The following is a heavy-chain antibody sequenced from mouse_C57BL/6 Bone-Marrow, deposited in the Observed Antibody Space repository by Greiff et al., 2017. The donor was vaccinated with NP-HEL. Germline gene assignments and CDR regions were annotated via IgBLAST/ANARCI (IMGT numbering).Heavy chain of an antibody. CDR3: ARRRDYYGSYWYFDV. D-gene: IGHD1-1*01. V-gene: IGHV1-26*01. J-gene: IGHJ1*03. Sequence: VQLQQSGPELVKPGASVKISCKASGYTFTDYYMNWVKQSHGKSLEWIGDINPNNGGTSYNQKFKGKATLTVDKSSSTAYMELRSLTSEDSAVYYCARRRDYYGSYWYFDVWGTGTTVTVSS. CDR1: GYTFTDYY. CDR2: INPNNGGT.